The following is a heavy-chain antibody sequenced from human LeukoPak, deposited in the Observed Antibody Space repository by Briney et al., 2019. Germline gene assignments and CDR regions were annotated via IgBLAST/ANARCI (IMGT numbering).Heavy chain of an antibody. J-gene: IGHJ4*02. D-gene: IGHD3-22*01. CDR2: IIPIFGTA. CDR1: GGTFSSYA. V-gene: IGHV1-69*05. CDR3: AVYYDSSGYYYSYFDY. Sequence: ASVKVSCKASGGTFSSYAISWVRQAPGQGLEWMGRIIPIFGTANYAQKFQGRVTITTDESTSTAYMELSSLRSEDTAVHYCAVYYDSSGYYYSYFDYWGQGTLVTVSS.